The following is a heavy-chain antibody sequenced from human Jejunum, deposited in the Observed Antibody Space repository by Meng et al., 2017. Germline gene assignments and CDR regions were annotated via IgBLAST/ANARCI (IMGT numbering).Heavy chain of an antibody. CDR1: GDSITSGGYY. Sequence: SETLSLTCTVSGDSITSGGYYWNWIRQPAGKGLEWIGRIYTSGTTHYNPSLKSRVSISLETSKNQFSPKMSSVTAADTAVYYCARQGTYYDISTGYFQYFLDYWGQGTRVTVSS. J-gene: IGHJ4*02. D-gene: IGHD3-9*01. CDR2: IYTSGTT. CDR3: ARQGTYYDISTGYFQYFLDY. V-gene: IGHV4-61*02.